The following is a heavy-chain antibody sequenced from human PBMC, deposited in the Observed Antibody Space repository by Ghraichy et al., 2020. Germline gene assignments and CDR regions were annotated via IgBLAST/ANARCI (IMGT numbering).Heavy chain of an antibody. CDR3: ARSHPRASSSYDYIWGGYRSPDNWFDP. J-gene: IGHJ5*02. Sequence: ETLSLTCTVSGGSISSYYWSWIRQPPGKGLEWIGYIYYSGTTHYNPSLKSRVTISVDTSKNQFSLKLTSVTAADTAVYFCARSHPRASSSYDYIWGGYRSPDNWFDPWGQGTLVTVSS. D-gene: IGHD3-16*02. V-gene: IGHV4-59*01. CDR1: GGSISSYY. CDR2: IYYSGTT.